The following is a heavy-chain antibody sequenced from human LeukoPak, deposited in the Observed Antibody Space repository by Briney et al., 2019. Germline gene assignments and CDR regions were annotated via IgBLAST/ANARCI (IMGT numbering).Heavy chain of an antibody. CDR3: LSGAT. Sequence: GSLRLSCAASGFTYSSYAMHWVRQAPGKGLEWVAVISYDGSNKYYADSVKGRFTISRDNSKNTLYLQMNSLRAEDTAVYYCLSGATGGQGTMVTVSS. D-gene: IGHD1-26*01. J-gene: IGHJ3*01. V-gene: IGHV3-30-3*01. CDR1: GFTYSSYA. CDR2: ISYDGSNK.